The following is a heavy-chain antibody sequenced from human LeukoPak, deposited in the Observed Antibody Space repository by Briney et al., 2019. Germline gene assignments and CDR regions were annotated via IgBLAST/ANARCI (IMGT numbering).Heavy chain of an antibody. CDR3: ARATGSFVRSQIKDYYYYGMDV. J-gene: IGHJ6*02. D-gene: IGHD1-26*01. CDR2: INSDGSST. CDR1: GFTFSSYW. V-gene: IGHV3-74*01. Sequence: PGGSLRLSCAASGFTFSSYWMHWVRQAPGKGLVWVSRINSDGSSTSYADSVKGRFTISRDNAKNTLYLQMNSLRAEDTAVYYCARATGSFVRSQIKDYYYYGMDVWGQGTTVTVSS.